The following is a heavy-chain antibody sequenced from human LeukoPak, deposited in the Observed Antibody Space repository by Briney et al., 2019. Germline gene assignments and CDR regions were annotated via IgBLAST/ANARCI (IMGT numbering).Heavy chain of an antibody. CDR1: GYTLTELS. Sequence: GASVKVSCKVSGYTLTELSMHWVRQAPGKGLEWMGGFDPEDGETIYAQKFQGRVTMIEDTSTDTAYMELSSLRSEDTAVYYCATPRGAAAANAAFDIWGQGTMVTVSS. D-gene: IGHD6-13*01. J-gene: IGHJ3*02. CDR2: FDPEDGET. V-gene: IGHV1-24*01. CDR3: ATPRGAAAANAAFDI.